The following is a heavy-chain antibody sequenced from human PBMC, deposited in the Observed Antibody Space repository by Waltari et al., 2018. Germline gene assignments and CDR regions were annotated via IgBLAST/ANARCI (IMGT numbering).Heavy chain of an antibody. J-gene: IGHJ4*02. CDR1: GFTFDTFA. Sequence: EGQLLESGGGLVQPGGTLRLSCATSGFTFDTFAVSWVRQAPGKGLGWVSTISSGGSYTFYADSVKGRFTISRDNSKNMLFLQMSSLRVDDTAVYYCAKEPRGNNWNFYFDDWGQGTLVTVSS. D-gene: IGHD1-7*01. CDR2: ISSGGSYT. V-gene: IGHV3-23*01. CDR3: AKEPRGNNWNFYFDD.